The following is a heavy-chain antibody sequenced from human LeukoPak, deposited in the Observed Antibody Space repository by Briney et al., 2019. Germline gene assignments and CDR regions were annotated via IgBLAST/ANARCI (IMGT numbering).Heavy chain of an antibody. Sequence: GGSLRLSCAASGFTVSSYSMNWVRQAPGKGLEWVSCISSSSSYIYYADSVKGRFTISRDNAKNSLYLQMNSLRAEDTAVYYCARDRCRYYDSSGYCPFDYWGQGTLVTVSS. V-gene: IGHV3-21*01. J-gene: IGHJ4*02. CDR2: ISSSSSYI. D-gene: IGHD3-22*01. CDR1: GFTVSSYS. CDR3: ARDRCRYYDSSGYCPFDY.